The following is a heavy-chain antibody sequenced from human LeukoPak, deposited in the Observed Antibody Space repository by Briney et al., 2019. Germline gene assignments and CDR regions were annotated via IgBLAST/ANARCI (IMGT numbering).Heavy chain of an antibody. CDR2: ISAYNGNT. CDR1: GYTFTSYG. V-gene: IGHV1-18*01. J-gene: IGHJ4*02. Sequence: ASVKVSCKASGYTFTSYGISWVRQAPGQGLEWMGWISAYNGNTNYAQKLQGRVTMTTDTSTSTAYMELRSLRSDDTAVYYCARDLRGGIVEVPAAIPFDYWGQGTLVTVSS. CDR3: ARDLRGGIVEVPAAIPFDY. D-gene: IGHD2-2*01.